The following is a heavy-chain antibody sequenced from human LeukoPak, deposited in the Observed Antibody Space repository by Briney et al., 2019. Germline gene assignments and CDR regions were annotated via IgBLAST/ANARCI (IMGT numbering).Heavy chain of an antibody. Sequence: GGSLRLSCTASGFTFNNYWMHWVRQAPGKGPVWVSRINTDGSSTSYADSVKGRFTISRDNAKNTLYLQMNSLRAEDTAVYYCARALAVTGTGGFDPWGQGTLVTVSS. D-gene: IGHD6-19*01. V-gene: IGHV3-74*01. CDR2: INTDGSST. CDR3: ARALAVTGTGGFDP. CDR1: GFTFNNYW. J-gene: IGHJ5*02.